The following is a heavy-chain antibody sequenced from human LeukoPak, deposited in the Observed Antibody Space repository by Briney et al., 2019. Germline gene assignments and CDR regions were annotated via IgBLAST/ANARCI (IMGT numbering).Heavy chain of an antibody. CDR2: INPNSGGT. D-gene: IGHD1-26*01. J-gene: IGHJ5*02. Sequence: GASVKVSCKASGYTFTGYYMHWVRQAPGQGLEWMGWINPNSGGTNYAQKFQGRVTMTRDTSISTAYIELSRLRSDDTAVYYCARVEGGSYWSSNPELVLGFDPWGQGTLVTVSS. CDR3: ARVEGGSYWSSNPELVLGFDP. V-gene: IGHV1-2*02. CDR1: GYTFTGYY.